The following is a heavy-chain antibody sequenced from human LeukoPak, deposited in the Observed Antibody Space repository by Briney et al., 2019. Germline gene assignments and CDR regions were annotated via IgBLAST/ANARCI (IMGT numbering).Heavy chain of an antibody. V-gene: IGHV3-7*01. J-gene: IGHJ4*02. CDR3: AKGGHLNVDY. CDR2: IKEDGSDK. D-gene: IGHD5-12*01. Sequence: GGSLRLSCAASGFTFSTYWMKWVRQAPGKGLEWVARIKEDGSDKYYVDSVKGRFSIPRDNAKTSLYLQMNSLRTEDTAVYYCAKGGHLNVDYWGQGTLVTVSS. CDR1: GFTFSTYW.